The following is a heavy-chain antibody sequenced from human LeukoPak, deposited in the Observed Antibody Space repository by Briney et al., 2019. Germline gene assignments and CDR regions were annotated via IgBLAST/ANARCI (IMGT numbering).Heavy chain of an antibody. J-gene: IGHJ6*02. D-gene: IGHD6-13*01. CDR3: ARVPAAGANYHYYGMDV. CDR2: IWYDGSNR. V-gene: IGHV3-33*01. Sequence: GGSLRLSCAASGFTFSSYGMHWVRQAPGKGLEWVAIIWYDGSNRYSADSVKGRFTISRDNSKNTLYLQMNSLRVEDTAVYYCARVPAAGANYHYYGMDVWGQGTTVTVSS. CDR1: GFTFSSYG.